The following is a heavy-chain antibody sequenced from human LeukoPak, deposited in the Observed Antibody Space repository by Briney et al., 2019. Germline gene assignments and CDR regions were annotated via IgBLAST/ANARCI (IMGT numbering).Heavy chain of an antibody. D-gene: IGHD3-16*02. CDR1: GFTFDDYG. J-gene: IGHJ4*02. Sequence: PGGSLRLSCAVSGFTFDDYGMSWVRQAPGKGLEWVSGINWNGGSTGYADSVKGRFTISRDDAKNSLYLQMNSLRAEDTALYYCARGALSDYDYVWGSYRHLYYFDYWGQGTLVTVSS. V-gene: IGHV3-20*04. CDR3: ARGALSDYDYVWGSYRHLYYFDY. CDR2: INWNGGST.